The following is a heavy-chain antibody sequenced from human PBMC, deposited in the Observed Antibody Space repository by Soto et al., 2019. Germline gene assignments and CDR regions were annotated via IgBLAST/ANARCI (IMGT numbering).Heavy chain of an antibody. J-gene: IGHJ6*02. Sequence: SETLSLTCAVSGGSISSSNWWSWVRQPPGKGLEWIGEIYHSGSTNYNPSLKSRVTISVDKSKNQFSLKLSSVTAADTAVYYCARGGEWAGGSMDVWGQGTTVTVSS. CDR1: GGSISSSNW. V-gene: IGHV4-4*02. CDR2: IYHSGST. D-gene: IGHD3-16*01. CDR3: ARGGEWAGGSMDV.